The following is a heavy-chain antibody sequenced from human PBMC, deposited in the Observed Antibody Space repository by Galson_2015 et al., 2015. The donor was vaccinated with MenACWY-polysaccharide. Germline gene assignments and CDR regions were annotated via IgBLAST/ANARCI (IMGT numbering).Heavy chain of an antibody. CDR3: ARGTGADH. CDR1: GYNFPKYP. J-gene: IGHJ4*02. Sequence: SVKVSCKASGYNFPKYPMHWVRQAPGQGLEWMGCINAGSDDTEYSQNFQGRVTITRDTSANTAYMELSSLTCEDTAVYFCARGTGADHWGQGTLVTVSS. D-gene: IGHD3/OR15-3a*01. CDR2: INAGSDDT. V-gene: IGHV1-3*01.